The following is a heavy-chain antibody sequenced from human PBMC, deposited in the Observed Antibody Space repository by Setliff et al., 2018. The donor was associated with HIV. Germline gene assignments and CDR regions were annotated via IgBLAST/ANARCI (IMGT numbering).Heavy chain of an antibody. CDR2: IYTSGST. CDR1: GGSISSGSYY. J-gene: IGHJ3*02. D-gene: IGHD3-10*01. V-gene: IGHV4-61*09. CDR3: ARFYYGSGSRQIDAFDI. Sequence: SETLSLTCTVSGGSISSGSYYWSWIRQPAGKGLEWIGHIYTSGSTNYNPSLKSRVTISVDTSKNQFSLKLSSVTAADTAVYYCARFYYGSGSRQIDAFDIWGQGTMVTVSS.